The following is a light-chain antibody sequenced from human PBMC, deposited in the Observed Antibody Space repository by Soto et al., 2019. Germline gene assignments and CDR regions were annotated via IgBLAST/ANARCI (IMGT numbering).Light chain of an antibody. CDR1: QSVSSY. V-gene: IGKV3-11*01. Sequence: DIVMTQSPDSLAVSPGERATLSCRASQSVSSYLAWYQQKPGQAPRLLIYDASNRATGIPARFSGSGSGTDFTLTISSLEPEDFAVYYCQQRSNGGLTFGGGTKVEIK. CDR2: DAS. CDR3: QQRSNGGLT. J-gene: IGKJ4*01.